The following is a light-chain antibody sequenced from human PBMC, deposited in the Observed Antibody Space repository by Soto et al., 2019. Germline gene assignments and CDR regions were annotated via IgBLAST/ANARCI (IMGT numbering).Light chain of an antibody. J-gene: IGKJ4*01. V-gene: IGKV1-39*01. CDR3: QQSYSIPLT. CDR1: QSISSY. Sequence: DIQMTQSPSSLSASVGDRVTIPCRASQSISSYLNWYQQKPGNAPKLLIYVASSLQSGVPSRFSGSGSGTDFTLTISSLQPEDFATYYCQQSYSIPLTFGGGTKVEIK. CDR2: VAS.